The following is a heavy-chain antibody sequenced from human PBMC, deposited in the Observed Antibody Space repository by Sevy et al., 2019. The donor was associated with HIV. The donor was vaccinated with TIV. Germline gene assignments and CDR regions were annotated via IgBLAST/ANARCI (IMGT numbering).Heavy chain of an antibody. CDR2: INPNSGAT. CDR1: GYTFTGYY. J-gene: IGHJ4*02. CDR3: ASNSGSYPFDS. D-gene: IGHD1-26*01. V-gene: IGHV1-2*06. Sequence: ASVKVSCKASGYTFTGYYIHWVRQAPGQGLEWMGRINPNSGATNYAQKFQGRVTMTRDTSISSAYMELSGLRSDDTAVYYCASNSGSYPFDSWGQGTLVTVSS.